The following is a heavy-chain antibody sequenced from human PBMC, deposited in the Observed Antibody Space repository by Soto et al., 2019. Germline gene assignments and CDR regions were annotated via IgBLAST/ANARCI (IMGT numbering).Heavy chain of an antibody. CDR2: IIPIFGTA. J-gene: IGHJ6*02. D-gene: IGHD3-3*01. CDR3: ARWAVREEPEGRSDFWSGYYDAYYYCGMDV. Sequence: SVKVSCKASGGTFSSYAISWVRQAPGQGLEWMGGIIPIFGTANYAQKFQGRVTITADESTSTAYIELSSLRSEDTAVYYCARWAVREEPEGRSDFWSGYYDAYYYCGMDVWGQGTTVTVYS. V-gene: IGHV1-69*13. CDR1: GGTFSSYA.